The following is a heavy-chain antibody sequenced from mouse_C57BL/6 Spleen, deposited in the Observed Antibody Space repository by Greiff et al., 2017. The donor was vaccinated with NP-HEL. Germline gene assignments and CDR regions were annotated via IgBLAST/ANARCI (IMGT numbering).Heavy chain of an antibody. V-gene: IGHV1-47*01. Sequence: QVQLQQSGAELVKPGASVKLSCKASGYTFTTYPIEWMKQNPGKSLEWIGNFHPYNDDTKYNEKFKGKATLTVDKSSSTVYLELSRLTSDDSSVYYCATGSSPSYWYFDVWGTGTTVTVSS. CDR2: FHPYNDDT. CDR1: GYTFTTYP. D-gene: IGHD1-1*01. J-gene: IGHJ1*03. CDR3: ATGSSPSYWYFDV.